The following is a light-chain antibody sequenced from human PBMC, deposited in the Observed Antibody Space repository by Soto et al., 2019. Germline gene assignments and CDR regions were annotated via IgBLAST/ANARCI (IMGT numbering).Light chain of an antibody. CDR2: DAS. J-gene: IGKJ2*01. CDR3: QQYHNLHPTYT. Sequence: DIQMTQSPSSLSASVGDRVTITCQASQDISNYLNWYQQKPGKAPKLLIYDASNLEIGVPSRFSGSGSGTDFNFTITSLQPEDIATSYCQQYHNLHPTYTFGQGTKLEIK. V-gene: IGKV1-33*01. CDR1: QDISNY.